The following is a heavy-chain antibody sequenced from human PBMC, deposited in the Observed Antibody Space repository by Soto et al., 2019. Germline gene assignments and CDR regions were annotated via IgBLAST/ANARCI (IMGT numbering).Heavy chain of an antibody. V-gene: IGHV3-30-3*01. CDR2: ISYDGSNK. CDR3: ARAISGTFYGMDV. D-gene: IGHD1-1*01. Sequence: QVQLVESGGGVVQPGRSLRLSCAASGFTFSSYTMHWVRQAPGKGLEWVALISYDGSNKYYADSVKGRFTISRDNSNNTLYLQVNSLRPDDTAVYYCARAISGTFYGMDVWGRGTTVTVSS. CDR1: GFTFSSYT. J-gene: IGHJ6*02.